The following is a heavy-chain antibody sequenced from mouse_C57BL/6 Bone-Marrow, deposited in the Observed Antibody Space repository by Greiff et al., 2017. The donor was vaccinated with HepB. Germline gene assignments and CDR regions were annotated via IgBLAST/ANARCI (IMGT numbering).Heavy chain of an antibody. Sequence: DVHLVESGGGLVKPGGSLKLSCAASGFTFSSYTMSWVRQTPEKRLEWVATISGGGGNTYYPDSVKGRFTISRDNAKNTLYLQMSSLRSEDTALYYCARRLPLMGYWGQGTSVTVSS. CDR2: ISGGGGNT. D-gene: IGHD2-4*01. V-gene: IGHV5-9*01. CDR1: GFTFSSYT. J-gene: IGHJ4*01. CDR3: ARRLPLMGY.